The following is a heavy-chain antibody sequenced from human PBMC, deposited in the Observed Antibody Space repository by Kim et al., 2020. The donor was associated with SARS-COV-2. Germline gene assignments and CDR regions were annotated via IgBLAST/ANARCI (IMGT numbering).Heavy chain of an antibody. D-gene: IGHD2-2*01. J-gene: IGHJ4*02. CDR3: AKDPTIVVVPSGWYLDY. V-gene: IGHV3-30*18. CDR1: GFTFSSYG. Sequence: LSLTCAASGFTFSSYGMHWVRQAPGKGLEWVAVISYDGSNKYYADSVKGRFTISRDNSKNTLYLQMNSLRAEDTAVYYCAKDPTIVVVPSGWYLDYWGQGTLVTVSS. CDR2: ISYDGSNK.